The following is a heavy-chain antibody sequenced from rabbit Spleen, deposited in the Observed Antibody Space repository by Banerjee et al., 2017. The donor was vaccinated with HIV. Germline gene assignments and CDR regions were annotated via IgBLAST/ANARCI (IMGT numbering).Heavy chain of an antibody. CDR1: GFDFSSYG. V-gene: IGHV1S47*01. J-gene: IGHJ6*01. CDR3: ASDVGGSFSTYGMDL. CDR2: IDPVFGIT. D-gene: IGHD8-1*01. Sequence: ELVESGGGLVQPGGSLKLSCKASGFDFSSYGVSWVRQAPGKGLEWIGYIDPVFGITYYANWVNGRFSISRENAQNTVFLQMTSLTAADTATYFCASDVGGSFSTYGMDLWGQGTLVTVS.